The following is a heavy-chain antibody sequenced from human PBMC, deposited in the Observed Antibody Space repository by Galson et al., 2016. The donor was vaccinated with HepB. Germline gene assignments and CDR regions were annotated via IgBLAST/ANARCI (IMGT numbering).Heavy chain of an antibody. J-gene: IGHJ3*02. CDR2: INDSGDT. CDR3: TRGDPYSGRNGDT. V-gene: IGHV4-34*01. CDR1: DGSLSDYY. D-gene: IGHD1-26*01. Sequence: SETLSLTCAVSDGSLSDYYWSWIRQAPGKGLEWIGEINDSGDTNTNPSLKGRVSISVDTSRKQFSPRLSSVTAADTAVYYCTRGDPYSGRNGDTWGQGTKVTVSS.